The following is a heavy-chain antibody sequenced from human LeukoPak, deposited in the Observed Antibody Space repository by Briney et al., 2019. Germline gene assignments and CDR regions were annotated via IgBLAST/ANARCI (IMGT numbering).Heavy chain of an antibody. CDR3: AREFILTRSFGYYYYGMDV. CDR1: GGSFSGYY. Sequence: PSETLSLTCAVYGGSFSGYYWSWIRQPPGKGLEWIGEINHSGSTNYNPSLKSRVTVSVDTCKNQFSLKLSSVTAADTAVYYCAREFILTRSFGYYYYGMDVWGQGTTVTVSS. V-gene: IGHV4-34*01. CDR2: INHSGST. J-gene: IGHJ6*02. D-gene: IGHD3-9*01.